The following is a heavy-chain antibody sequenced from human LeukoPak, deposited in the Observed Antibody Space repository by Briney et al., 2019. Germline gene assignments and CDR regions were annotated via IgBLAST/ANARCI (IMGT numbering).Heavy chain of an antibody. CDR1: GFTFSSYS. Sequence: PGGSLRLSCAASGFTFSSYSMNWVRQAPGKGLEWVSAISGSGGSTYYADSVKGRFTISRDNSKNTLYLQMNSLRAEDTAVYYCAKDRGSQHWAFDYWGQGTLVTVSS. CDR3: AKDRGSQHWAFDY. V-gene: IGHV3-23*01. J-gene: IGHJ4*02. CDR2: ISGSGGST. D-gene: IGHD1-26*01.